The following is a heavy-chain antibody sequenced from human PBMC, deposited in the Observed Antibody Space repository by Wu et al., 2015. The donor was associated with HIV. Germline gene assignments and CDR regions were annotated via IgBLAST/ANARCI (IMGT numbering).Heavy chain of an antibody. J-gene: IGHJ4*02. D-gene: IGHD3-9*01. CDR2: INPNSGGT. V-gene: IGHV1-2*02. CDR1: GYTFNTYY. CDR3: ARDKRGYDVLTGYYIYFDN. Sequence: QVQLVQSGPEVKKPGASVKVSCKASGYTFNTYYIQWVRQAPGQGLEWMGWINPNSGGTNYAQNFEDRVTMTRDTSITTVYMELSSLRSDDTAVYYCARDKRGYDVLTGYYIYFDNWGQGTLVTVSA.